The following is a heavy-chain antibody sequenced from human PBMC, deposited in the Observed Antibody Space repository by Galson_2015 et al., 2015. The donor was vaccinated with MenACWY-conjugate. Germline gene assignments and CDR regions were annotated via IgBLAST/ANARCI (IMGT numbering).Heavy chain of an antibody. CDR3: ARLVTVETPYYYYGMDV. J-gene: IGHJ6*02. CDR2: IDPSDSYT. D-gene: IGHD4-23*01. CDR1: GYRFTSYW. Sequence: QSGAEVKKPGESLRISCTGSGYRFTSYWLTWVRQMPGKGLECVGRIDPSDSYTNYSPSFQGHVTISADKSISTAYLQWSSLKASDTAMYYCARLVTVETPYYYYGMDVWGQGTTVTVSS. V-gene: IGHV5-10-1*01.